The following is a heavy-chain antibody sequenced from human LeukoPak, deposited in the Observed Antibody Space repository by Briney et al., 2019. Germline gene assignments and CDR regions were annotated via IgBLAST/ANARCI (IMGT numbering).Heavy chain of an antibody. CDR1: GGSFSGYY. D-gene: IGHD3-10*01. V-gene: IGHV4-34*01. Sequence: SETLSPTCAVYGGSFSGYYWSWIRQPPGKGLEWIGEINHSGSTNYNPSLKSRVTISVDTSKNQFSLKLSSVTAADTAVYYCARASYGSGSWYYYYGMDVWGQGTTVTVSS. J-gene: IGHJ6*02. CDR2: INHSGST. CDR3: ARASYGSGSWYYYYGMDV.